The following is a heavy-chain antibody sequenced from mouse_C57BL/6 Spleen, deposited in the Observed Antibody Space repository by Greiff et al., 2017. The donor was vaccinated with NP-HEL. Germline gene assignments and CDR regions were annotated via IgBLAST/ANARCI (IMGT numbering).Heavy chain of an antibody. Sequence: EVKLVESGPGLVKPSQSLSLTCSVTGYSITSGYYWNWIRQFPGNKLEWMGYISYDGSNNYNPSLKNRISITRDTSKNQFFLKLNSVTTEDTATYYCARDRGGVGDYDGAWFAYWGQGTLVTVSA. CDR3: ARDRGGVGDYDGAWFAY. D-gene: IGHD2-4*01. V-gene: IGHV3-6*01. J-gene: IGHJ3*01. CDR1: GYSITSGYY. CDR2: ISYDGSN.